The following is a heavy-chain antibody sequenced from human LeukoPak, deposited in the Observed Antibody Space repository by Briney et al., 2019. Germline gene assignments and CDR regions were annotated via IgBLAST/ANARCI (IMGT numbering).Heavy chain of an antibody. D-gene: IGHD6-13*01. V-gene: IGHV1-69*05. CDR3: ARGRYSSSWYLVGNWFDP. J-gene: IGHJ5*02. CDR2: IIPMFGTA. CDR1: GGTFSSYA. Sequence: ASVKLSCKASGGTFSSYAISWVRQAPGQGLEWMGRIIPMFGTANYAQKFQGRVTITTDESTSTAYMELSSLRSEDTAVYYCARGRYSSSWYLVGNWFDPRGQGTLVTVSS.